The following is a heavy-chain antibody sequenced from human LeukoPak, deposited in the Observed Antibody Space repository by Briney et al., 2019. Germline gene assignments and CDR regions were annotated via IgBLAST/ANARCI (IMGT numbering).Heavy chain of an antibody. V-gene: IGHV1-69*05. CDR1: GGTFSSYA. Sequence: SVTVSCKASGGTFSSYAISWVRQAPGQGLEWMGGIIPIFGTANYAQKFQGRVTITTDESTSTAYMELSSLRSEDTAVYYCAVPTIGWFDPWGQGTLVTVSS. J-gene: IGHJ5*02. D-gene: IGHD4/OR15-4a*01. CDR3: AVPTIGWFDP. CDR2: IIPIFGTA.